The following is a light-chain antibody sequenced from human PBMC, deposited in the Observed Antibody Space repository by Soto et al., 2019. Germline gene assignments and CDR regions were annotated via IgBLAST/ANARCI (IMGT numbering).Light chain of an antibody. CDR1: QSVSSSY. CDR3: QQYGSSPNT. V-gene: IGKV3-20*01. J-gene: IGKJ2*01. CDR2: GAS. Sequence: EIVLTQSPGTLSLSPGERATLSCRASQSVSSSYLAWYQQKPGQAPRLLIYGASSRATGIPDRFSGSESGTSFTLTISRLEPEDFAVYYCQQYGSSPNTFGQGTKLEI.